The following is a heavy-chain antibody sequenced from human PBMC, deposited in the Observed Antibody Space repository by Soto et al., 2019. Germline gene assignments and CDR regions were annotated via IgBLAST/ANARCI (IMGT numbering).Heavy chain of an antibody. CDR1: CDSVSSGSYY. CDR3: ARSGGGSGWL. V-gene: IGHV4-61*01. Sequence: SETLSLTCTVSCDSVSSGSYYWSWIRQPPGKALEWIAYIYYSGSTNYNPSLKSRVTISRDTSKNQFSLKLTSVTAADTAVYYCARSGGGSGWLGGQGTLVTVSS. CDR2: IYYSGST. D-gene: IGHD6-19*01. J-gene: IGHJ4*02.